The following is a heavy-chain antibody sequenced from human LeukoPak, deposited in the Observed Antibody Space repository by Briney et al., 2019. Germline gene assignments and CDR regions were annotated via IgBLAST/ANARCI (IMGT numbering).Heavy chain of an antibody. V-gene: IGHV3-30*02. CDR2: IRYDGSNK. CDR1: GFTFSSYG. J-gene: IGHJ4*02. Sequence: GGSLRLSCAASGFTFSSYGMHWVRQAPGKGLEWVAFIRYDGSNKYYADSVKGRFTISRDNSKNTLYLQMNSLRAEDTAVYYCAKGGPYSSSWYGGYFDYWGQGTLVTVSS. CDR3: AKGGPYSSSWYGGYFDY. D-gene: IGHD6-13*01.